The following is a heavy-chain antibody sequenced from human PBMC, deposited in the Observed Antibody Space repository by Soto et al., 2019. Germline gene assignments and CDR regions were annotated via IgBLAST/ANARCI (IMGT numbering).Heavy chain of an antibody. V-gene: IGHV3-30-3*01. J-gene: IGHJ6*02. CDR1: GFTFSSYA. CDR2: ISYDGSNK. Sequence: QVQLVESGGGVVQPGRSLRLSCAASGFTFSSYAMHWVRQAPGKGLEWVAVISYDGSNKYYADSVKGRFTISRDNSKNTLYLQMNSLRAEDTAVYYCAREGGLEVAATSRVYYYYGMDVWGQGTTVTVSS. CDR3: AREGGLEVAATSRVYYYYGMDV. D-gene: IGHD6-13*01.